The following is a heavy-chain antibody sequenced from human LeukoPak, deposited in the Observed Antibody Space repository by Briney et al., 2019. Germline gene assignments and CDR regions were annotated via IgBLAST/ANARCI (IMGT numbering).Heavy chain of an antibody. J-gene: IGHJ4*02. V-gene: IGHV3-53*01. CDR3: VREGMTGRRFFDD. Sequence: PGGSLRLSCAASGFTFSSYAMHWVRQAPGKGLEWVSVINSDGTTYYADSVKGRFTISRDNSKNTLYLQMNSLRVVDTAVYSCVREGMTGRRFFDDWGQGMLVTVSS. D-gene: IGHD3-9*01. CDR1: GFTFSSYA. CDR2: INSDGTT.